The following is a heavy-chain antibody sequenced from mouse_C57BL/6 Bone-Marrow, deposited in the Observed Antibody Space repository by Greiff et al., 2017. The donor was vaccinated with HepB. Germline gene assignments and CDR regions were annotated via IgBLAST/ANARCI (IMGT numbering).Heavy chain of an antibody. CDR3: ARDSSGY. J-gene: IGHJ2*01. CDR2: ISDGGSYT. V-gene: IGHV5-4*01. CDR1: GFTFSSYA. D-gene: IGHD3-2*02. Sequence: DVQLVESGGGLVKPGGSLKLSCAASGFTFSSYAMSWVRQTPEKRLEWVATISDGGSYTYYPDNVKGRFTISRDNAKNNLYLQMSHLKSEDTAMYYCARDSSGYWGQGTTLTVSS.